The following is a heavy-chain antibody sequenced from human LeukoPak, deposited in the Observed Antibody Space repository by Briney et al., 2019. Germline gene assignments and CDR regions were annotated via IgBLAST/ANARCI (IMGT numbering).Heavy chain of an antibody. J-gene: IGHJ4*02. D-gene: IGHD5-12*01. CDR3: ARGYDGEIFDY. CDR1: GGSISPYY. Sequence: PSETLSLTCTVSGGSISPYYWSWIRQPPGKGLEWIGYISYGGTTNYNPSLKSRLTILVDTSKNQFSLKLSSVTAADTAVYYCARGYDGEIFDYWGQGTLVTVSS. CDR2: ISYGGTT. V-gene: IGHV4-59*08.